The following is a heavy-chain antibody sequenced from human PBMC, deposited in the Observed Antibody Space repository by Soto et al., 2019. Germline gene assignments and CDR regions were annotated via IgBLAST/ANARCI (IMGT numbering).Heavy chain of an antibody. CDR2: ISYDGSNK. CDR3: AKAFYPWDSSCWLDY. V-gene: IGHV3-30*18. D-gene: IGHD6-19*01. J-gene: IGHJ4*02. Sequence: PGGSLRLSCAASGFTFSSYGMHWVRQAPGKGLEWVAVISYDGSNKYYADSVKGRFTISRDNSKNTLYLQMNSLRAEDTAVYYCAKAFYPWDSSCWLDYWGQGTLVTVSS. CDR1: GFTFSSYG.